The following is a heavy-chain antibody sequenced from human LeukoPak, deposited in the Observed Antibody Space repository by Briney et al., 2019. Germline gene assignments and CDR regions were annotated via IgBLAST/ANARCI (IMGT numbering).Heavy chain of an antibody. Sequence: GGSLRLSCAASGFTFSSYSMSWGRQAPGKGLEWVSVISGSGGDTFYADSVKGRFTISRDNSKNTLYLQMNSLRVEDTAVYYCAKGRALVGGTTRSYDSWGQGTLVTVPS. CDR2: ISGSGGDT. CDR3: AKGRALVGGTTRSYDS. CDR1: GFTFSSYS. V-gene: IGHV3-23*01. J-gene: IGHJ5*02. D-gene: IGHD1-26*01.